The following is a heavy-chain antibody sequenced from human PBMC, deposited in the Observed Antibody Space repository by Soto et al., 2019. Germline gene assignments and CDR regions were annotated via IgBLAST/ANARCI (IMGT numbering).Heavy chain of an antibody. CDR1: GFTFSSYA. CDR2: ISGSGGST. Sequence: GGSLRLSCAASGFTFSSYAMSWVRQAPGKGLEWVSAISGSGGSTYYADSVKGRFTISRDNSKNTLYLQMNSLRAEDTAVYYCAKDKSHDTFLRGAPYYYYMDVWGKGTTVTVSS. V-gene: IGHV3-23*01. D-gene: IGHD2-15*01. CDR3: AKDKSHDTFLRGAPYYYYMDV. J-gene: IGHJ6*03.